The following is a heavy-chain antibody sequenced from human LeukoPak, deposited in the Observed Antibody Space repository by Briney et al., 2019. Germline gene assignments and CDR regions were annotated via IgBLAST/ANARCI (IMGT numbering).Heavy chain of an antibody. D-gene: IGHD6-19*01. Sequence: SGTLSLTCAVSGGSISSSNGWSWVRQPPGKGLEWIGEIYHSGSTNYNPSLKSRVTISVDKSKNQFSLKLSSVTAADTAVYYCARDGRGYSSGWYYFDYWGQGTLVTVSS. J-gene: IGHJ4*02. CDR1: GGSISSSNG. V-gene: IGHV4-4*02. CDR2: IYHSGST. CDR3: ARDGRGYSSGWYYFDY.